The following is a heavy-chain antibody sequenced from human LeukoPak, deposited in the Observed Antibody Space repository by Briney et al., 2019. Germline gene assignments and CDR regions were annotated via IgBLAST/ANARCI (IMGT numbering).Heavy chain of an antibody. CDR3: ARAPLVPSYCSGGSCYLYYYYGMDV. V-gene: IGHV4-61*02. Sequence: PSETLSLTCTVSGGSISSGDYYWRWIRQPAGKGLERIGRSYTSGSTNYNPSLKSRVTISVDTSKNQFSLKLSSVTAADTAVYYCARAPLVPSYCSGGSCYLYYYYGMDVWGQGTTVTVSS. CDR1: GGSISSGDYY. CDR2: SYTSGST. J-gene: IGHJ6*02. D-gene: IGHD2-15*01.